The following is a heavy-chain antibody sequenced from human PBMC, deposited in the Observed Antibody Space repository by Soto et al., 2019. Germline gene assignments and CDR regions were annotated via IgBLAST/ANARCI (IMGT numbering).Heavy chain of an antibody. D-gene: IGHD6-19*01. CDR2: ISSSSSYI. CDR1: GFTFSSYS. CDR3: ARWYSSGWYDYCYYYGMDV. J-gene: IGHJ6*02. Sequence: GGSLRLSCAASGFTFSSYSMNWVRQAPGKGLEWVSSISSSSSYIYYADSVKGRFTISRDNAKNSLYLQMNGLRAEDTAVYYCARWYSSGWYDYCYYYGMDVWGQGTTVTVSS. V-gene: IGHV3-21*01.